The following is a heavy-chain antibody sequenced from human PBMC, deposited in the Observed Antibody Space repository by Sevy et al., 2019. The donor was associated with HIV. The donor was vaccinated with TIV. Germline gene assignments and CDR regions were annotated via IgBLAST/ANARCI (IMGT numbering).Heavy chain of an antibody. Sequence: GGSLRLSCAASGFTFDDYGMSWVRQAPRKGLEWVSGINWNGGSTGYADSVKGRFTISRDNAKNSLYLQMNSLRAEDTALYYCARDESSYYDSSGYGAFDIWGQGTMVTVSS. J-gene: IGHJ3*02. CDR1: GFTFDDYG. CDR3: ARDESSYYDSSGYGAFDI. D-gene: IGHD3-22*01. CDR2: INWNGGST. V-gene: IGHV3-20*04.